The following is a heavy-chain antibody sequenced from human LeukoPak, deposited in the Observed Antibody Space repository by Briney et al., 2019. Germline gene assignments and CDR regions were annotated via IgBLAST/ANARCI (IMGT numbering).Heavy chain of an antibody. CDR1: GDSIKSSTYY. CDR2: IYYTGNT. D-gene: IGHD3/OR15-3a*01. Sequence: SETLSLTCSVSGDSIKSSTYYWGWIRQPPGKGLEWIGSIYYTGNTYYNASLKSRVTISIDTSNNQISLRLISVTATDTAMYYCARQTGSGLFTLPGGQGTLVTVSS. J-gene: IGHJ4*02. CDR3: ARQTGSGLFTLP. V-gene: IGHV4-39*01.